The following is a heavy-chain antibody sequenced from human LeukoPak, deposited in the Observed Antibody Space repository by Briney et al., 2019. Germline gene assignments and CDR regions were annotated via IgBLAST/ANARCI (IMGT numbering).Heavy chain of an antibody. CDR3: ARLQNPKYSSGLYYFDY. J-gene: IGHJ4*02. CDR2: IYYSGST. CDR1: GGSISSYY. D-gene: IGHD6-19*01. Sequence: PSETLSLTCTVSGGSISSYYWSWIRQPPGEGLEWIGYIYYSGSTNYNPSLKSRVTISVDTSKNQFSLKLSSVTAADTAVYYCARLQNPKYSSGLYYFDYWGQGTLVTVSS. V-gene: IGHV4-59*08.